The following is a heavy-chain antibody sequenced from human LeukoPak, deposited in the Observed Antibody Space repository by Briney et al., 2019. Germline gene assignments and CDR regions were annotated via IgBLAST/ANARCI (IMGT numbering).Heavy chain of an antibody. CDR3: ARVPVQLATSPFDY. Sequence: GGSLRLSCAASGFTFSSYSMNWVRQAPGKGLEWVSYISSSSSTIYYADSVKGRFTISRDNAKNSLYLQMNSLRAEDTAVYYCARVPVQLATSPFDYWGQGTLVTVSS. V-gene: IGHV3-48*01. D-gene: IGHD6-6*01. CDR2: ISSSSSTI. CDR1: GFTFSSYS. J-gene: IGHJ4*02.